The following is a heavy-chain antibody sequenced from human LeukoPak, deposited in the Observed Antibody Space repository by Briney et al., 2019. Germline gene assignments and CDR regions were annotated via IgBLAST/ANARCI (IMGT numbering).Heavy chain of an antibody. D-gene: IGHD3-22*01. Sequence: GGSLRLSCAASRFTFSSYWMSWFRQAPGKGLEWVSAISGSGGSTYYAGSVKGRFTISRDNSKNTLYLQMNSLRAEDTAVYYCAAYYYDSSPLDYWGQGTLVTVSS. V-gene: IGHV3-23*01. CDR3: AAYYYDSSPLDY. J-gene: IGHJ4*02. CDR2: ISGSGGST. CDR1: RFTFSSYW.